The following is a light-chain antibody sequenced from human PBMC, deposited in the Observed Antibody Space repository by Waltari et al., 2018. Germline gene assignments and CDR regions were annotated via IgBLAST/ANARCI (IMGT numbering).Light chain of an antibody. CDR1: SSDDGGYNY. CDR2: EVS. J-gene: IGLJ1*01. V-gene: IGLV2-8*01. Sequence: QSALTQPPSASGSPGQSVTIPCTGTSSDDGGYNYVPWYQQHPGKAPKLMIYEVSKRPSGVPDRFSGSKSGNTASLTVSGLQAEDEADYYCSSYAGSNNNYVFGTGTKVTVL. CDR3: SSYAGSNNNYV.